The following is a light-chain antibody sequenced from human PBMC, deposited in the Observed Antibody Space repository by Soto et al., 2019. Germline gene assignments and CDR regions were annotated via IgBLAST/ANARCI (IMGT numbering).Light chain of an antibody. CDR1: SSDVGGYNY. J-gene: IGLJ2*01. CDR2: DVS. V-gene: IGLV2-14*01. Sequence: QSALTQPASVSGSPGQSITISCTGTSSDVGGYNYVSWYQQHPGKAPKLMIYDVSNRPSGVSNRLSGSKSGNTASLTISGLQAEDEADYYCSSYTSSSTLFGGGTKLTVL. CDR3: SSYTSSSTL.